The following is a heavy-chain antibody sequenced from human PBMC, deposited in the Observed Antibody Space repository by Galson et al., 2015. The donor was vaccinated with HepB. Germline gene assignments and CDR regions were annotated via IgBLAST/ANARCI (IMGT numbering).Heavy chain of an antibody. CDR1: GFTFSNYA. V-gene: IGHV3-23*01. Sequence: SLRLSCAASGFTFSNYAMNWVRQAPGKGLQWVSCIRGTDTTYYADSVKGRFTISRDNSKNTLYLHMNSLRAEDTAVYYCAKDRVPTYYYGVGSVPGGHDYWGQGTLVTVSS. CDR3: AKDRVPTYYYGVGSVPGGHDY. D-gene: IGHD3-10*01. CDR2: IRGTDTT. J-gene: IGHJ4*02.